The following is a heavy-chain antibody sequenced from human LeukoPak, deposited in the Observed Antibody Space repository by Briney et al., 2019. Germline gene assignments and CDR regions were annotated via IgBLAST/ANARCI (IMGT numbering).Heavy chain of an antibody. Sequence: RGSLRLSCAASGFTFSTYAMTWVRQAPGKGLEWVSTISGSGGNTNYADSVKGRFTISRDNSKNTLYLQMNSLRAEDTAVYYCAKGGAYSTYYFDYWGQGTLVTVSS. CDR1: GFTFSTYA. D-gene: IGHD4-11*01. J-gene: IGHJ4*02. V-gene: IGHV3-23*01. CDR2: ISGSGGNT. CDR3: AKGGAYSTYYFDY.